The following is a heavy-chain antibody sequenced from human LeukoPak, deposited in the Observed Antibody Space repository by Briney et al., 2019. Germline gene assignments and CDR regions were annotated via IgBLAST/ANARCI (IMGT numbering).Heavy chain of an antibody. CDR1: GYTFTGYY. V-gene: IGHV1-2*02. CDR3: ARVGYYYDSSGYYYGDY. D-gene: IGHD3-22*01. J-gene: IGHJ4*02. Sequence: ASVKVSCKASGYTFTGYYMHWVRQAPGQGLEWMGWINPNSGGTNYAQKFQGRVTMTRDTSISTAYMELSRLRSDDTAVYYCARVGYYYDSSGYYYGDYWGQRTLVTVSS. CDR2: INPNSGGT.